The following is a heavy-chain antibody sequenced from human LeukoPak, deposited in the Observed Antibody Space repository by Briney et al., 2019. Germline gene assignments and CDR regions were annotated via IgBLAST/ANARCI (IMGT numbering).Heavy chain of an antibody. J-gene: IGHJ4*02. CDR1: GGSISSYY. Sequence: PSETLSLTCTVSGGSISSYYWGWIRQPPGKGLEWIGSIYYSGSTYYNPSLKSRVTISVDTSKNQFSLKLSSVTAADTAVYYCARYCSSTSCYGDWGQGTLVTVSS. CDR3: ARYCSSTSCYGD. D-gene: IGHD2-2*01. V-gene: IGHV4-39*01. CDR2: IYYSGST.